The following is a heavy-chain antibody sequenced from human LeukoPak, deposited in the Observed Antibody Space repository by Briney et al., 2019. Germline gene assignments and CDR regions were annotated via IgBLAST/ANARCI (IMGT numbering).Heavy chain of an antibody. CDR3: ARDRGRGIWSLLGPDY. CDR2: ISFDGSNK. V-gene: IGHV3-30-3*01. J-gene: IGHJ4*02. Sequence: PGGSLRLSCAASGFTLNTYAMNWVRQAPGKGLEWVTIISFDGSNKYYADSVKGRFTISRDNSKNALYLQMNSLRAEDTAVYYCARDRGRGIWSLLGPDYWGQGTLVTVSS. CDR1: GFTLNTYA. D-gene: IGHD3-16*01.